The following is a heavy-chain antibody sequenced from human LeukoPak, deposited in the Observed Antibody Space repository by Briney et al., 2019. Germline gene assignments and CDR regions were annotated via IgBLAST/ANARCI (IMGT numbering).Heavy chain of an antibody. CDR2: ISSSSSTI. CDR1: GFTFSSYE. Sequence: GGSLRLSCAASGFTFSSYEMNWVRQAPGKGLEWVSYISSSSSTIYYADSVKGRFTISRDNAKDSLYLQMNSLRAEDTAVCYRARDDIVGATTFDYWGQGTLVTVSS. V-gene: IGHV3-48*01. J-gene: IGHJ4*02. CDR3: ARDDIVGATTFDY. D-gene: IGHD1-26*01.